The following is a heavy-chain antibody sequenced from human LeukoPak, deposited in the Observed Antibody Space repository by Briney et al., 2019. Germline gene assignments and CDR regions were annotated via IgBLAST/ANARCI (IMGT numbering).Heavy chain of an antibody. V-gene: IGHV3-30*02. D-gene: IGHD6-13*01. CDR2: IRSDGSNK. CDR1: GFTFSSYA. CDR3: ANFKAAAADS. J-gene: IGHJ4*02. Sequence: GGSLRLSCAASGFTFSSYAMDWVRQAPGKGLEWVAFIRSDGSNKYYADSVKGRFTISRDNSKNTLYLQMNSLRAEDTAVYYCANFKAAAADSWGPGTLVTVSS.